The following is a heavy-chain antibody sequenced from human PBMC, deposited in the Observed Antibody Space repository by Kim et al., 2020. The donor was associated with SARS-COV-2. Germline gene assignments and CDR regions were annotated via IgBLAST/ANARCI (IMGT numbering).Heavy chain of an antibody. CDR2: IYHNGNA. J-gene: IGHJ5*02. V-gene: IGHV4-31*01. CDR1: GDSIISGGYY. CDR3: ARMLASCVGGTCRFNSRVEP. Sequence: SETLSLTCTVSGDSIISGGYYWTWIRQFPGKGLEWIGFIYHNGNAYYNPSLESPVTISIDTSKNQFSLKVTSVAVADTAVYYCARMLASCVGGTCRFNSRVEPWGRGALVTVSS. D-gene: IGHD2-21*01.